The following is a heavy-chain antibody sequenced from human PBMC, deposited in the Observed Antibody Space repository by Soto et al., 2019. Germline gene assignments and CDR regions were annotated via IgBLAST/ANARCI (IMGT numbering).Heavy chain of an antibody. CDR2: ISAYNGNT. CDR1: GYTFNSYG. V-gene: IGHV1-18*01. J-gene: IGHJ6*02. Sequence: GASVKVSCKASGYTFNSYGISWVRQAPGQGLEWMGWISAYNGNTNYAQKLQGRVTMTTDTSTSTAYMELRSLRSDDTAVYYCAREYGSSYTHGMDVWGQGTTVTVSS. CDR3: AREYGSSYTHGMDV. D-gene: IGHD6-6*01.